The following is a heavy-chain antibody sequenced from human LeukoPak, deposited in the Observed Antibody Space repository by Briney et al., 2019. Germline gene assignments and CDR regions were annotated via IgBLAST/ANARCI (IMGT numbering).Heavy chain of an antibody. CDR1: GGSISSGDYY. J-gene: IGHJ5*02. Sequence: SQTLSLTCTVSGGSISSGDYYWSWIRQPPGKGLEWIGHMYYSGTTYYNPSLKSRVTILIDTSKNQLSLKLSSVTAADTAVYYCARSATRGVPNWSDPWGQGTLVTVSS. D-gene: IGHD1-14*01. V-gene: IGHV4-30-4*08. CDR2: MYYSGTT. CDR3: ARSATRGVPNWSDP.